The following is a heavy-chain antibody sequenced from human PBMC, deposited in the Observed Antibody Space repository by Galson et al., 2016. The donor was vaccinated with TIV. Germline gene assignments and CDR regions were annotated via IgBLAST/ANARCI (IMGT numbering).Heavy chain of an antibody. D-gene: IGHD1-26*01. Sequence: SLRLSCAASGFSFSAYSMTWVRRTPGKGLEWVSFISATTSHIYYADSVKGRFTISRDNTKNSLYLQINSLRAEDTAVYYCTRFFGGNDYWGQGTLVTVSS. CDR2: ISATTSHI. V-gene: IGHV3-21*01. CDR1: GFSFSAYS. J-gene: IGHJ4*02. CDR3: TRFFGGNDY.